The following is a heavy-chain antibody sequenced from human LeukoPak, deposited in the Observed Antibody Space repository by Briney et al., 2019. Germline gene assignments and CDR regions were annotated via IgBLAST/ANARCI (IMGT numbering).Heavy chain of an antibody. D-gene: IGHD6-19*01. V-gene: IGHV4-34*01. Sequence: PSETLSLTCTVSGGSISSYYWSWIRQPPGKGLEWIGEINHSGSTNYNPSLKSRVTISVDTSKNQFSLKLSSVTAADTAVYYCARGRLRSGWYQDLRFDYWGQGTLVTVSS. CDR3: ARGRLRSGWYQDLRFDY. CDR1: GGSISSYY. CDR2: INHSGST. J-gene: IGHJ4*02.